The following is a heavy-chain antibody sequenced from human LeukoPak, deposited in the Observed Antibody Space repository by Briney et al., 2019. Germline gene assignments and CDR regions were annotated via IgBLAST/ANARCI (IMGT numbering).Heavy chain of an antibody. Sequence: SETLSLTCSVSGGSLTNLYWTWIRQPPGKGLEWIGDIYDIGSNRYNTSLERRVTISVDTSKNQFSLKLSAVTAADRAGYYCAKGGSTNFYYGDVWGEGTTVTVSS. CDR2: IYDIGSN. D-gene: IGHD2/OR15-2a*01. V-gene: IGHV4-59*01. J-gene: IGHJ6*04. CDR1: GGSLTNLY. CDR3: AKGGSTNFYYGDV.